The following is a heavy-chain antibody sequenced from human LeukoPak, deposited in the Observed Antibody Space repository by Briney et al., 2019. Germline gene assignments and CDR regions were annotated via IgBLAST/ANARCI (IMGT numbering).Heavy chain of an antibody. J-gene: IGHJ3*02. CDR3: ARQHYGGNPDAFDI. CDR1: GGSISSYY. V-gene: IGHV4-59*08. Sequence: SETLSLTCTVSGGSISSYYWSWIRQPPGEGLEWIGYIYYSGSTNYNPSLKSRVTISVGTSKNQFSLKLSSVTAADTAVYYCARQHYGGNPDAFDIWGQGTMVTVSS. CDR2: IYYSGST. D-gene: IGHD4-23*01.